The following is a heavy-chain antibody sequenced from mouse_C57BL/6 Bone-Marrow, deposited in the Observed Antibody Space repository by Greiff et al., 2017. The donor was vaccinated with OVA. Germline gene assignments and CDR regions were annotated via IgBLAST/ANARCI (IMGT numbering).Heavy chain of an antibody. Sequence: VQLQQPGAELVKPGASVKLSCKASGYTFTSYWMQWVKQRPGQGLEWIGEIDPSDSYTNYNQKFKGKATLTVDTSSSTAYMQRSSPTSEDAAVYYCARGDYYGSSWEFDYWGQGTTLTVSS. V-gene: IGHV1-50*01. D-gene: IGHD1-1*01. CDR3: ARGDYYGSSWEFDY. J-gene: IGHJ2*01. CDR1: GYTFTSYW. CDR2: IDPSDSYT.